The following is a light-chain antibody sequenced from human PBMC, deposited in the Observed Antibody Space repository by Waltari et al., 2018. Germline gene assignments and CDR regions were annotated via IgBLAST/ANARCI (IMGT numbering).Light chain of an antibody. J-gene: IGLJ3*02. CDR1: SSDVGHYNL. CDR3: CSYAGDTTWV. V-gene: IGLV2-23*02. Sequence: QSALTQPASVSGSPGQSITISCTGTSSDVGHYNLVSWYQQHPGQAPKFMIYEVPQRPSGVFERFSVPKSGNTASLTISGLQAEDEADYFCCSYAGDTTWVFGGGTKLTVL. CDR2: EVP.